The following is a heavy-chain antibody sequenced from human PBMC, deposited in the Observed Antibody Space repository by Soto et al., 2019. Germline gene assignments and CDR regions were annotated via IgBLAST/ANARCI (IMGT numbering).Heavy chain of an antibody. CDR3: ARISGGPIR. Sequence: SETLSLTCTVSGGSVSSESHYWSWIRQPAGKGLEWIGRIHTGGTTNYKPSLRSRVTMSVDTSKNQFSLKLASVTAADTAVYYCARISGGPIRWGQGTLVTVSS. J-gene: IGHJ4*02. V-gene: IGHV4-61*02. CDR1: GGSVSSESHY. CDR2: IHTGGTT.